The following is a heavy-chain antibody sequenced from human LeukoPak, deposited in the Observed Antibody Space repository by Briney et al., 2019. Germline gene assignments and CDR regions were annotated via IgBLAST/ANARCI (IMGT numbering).Heavy chain of an antibody. CDR3: ARSSERKYYFDY. D-gene: IGHD3-22*01. Sequence: GGSLRLSCAASGFTVSGNYMSWVRQAPGKGLEWVSLIYSGGTTYYADSVKGRFTISRDNSKNTLYLQMNSLRAEDTAVYYCARSSERKYYFDYWGQGTLVTVSS. J-gene: IGHJ4*02. V-gene: IGHV3-53*01. CDR2: IYSGGTT. CDR1: GFTVSGNY.